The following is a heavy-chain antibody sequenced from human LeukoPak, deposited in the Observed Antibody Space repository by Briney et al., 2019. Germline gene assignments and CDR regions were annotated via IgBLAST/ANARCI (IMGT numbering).Heavy chain of an antibody. CDR2: ISGSGGST. CDR3: AKDDSSGYLRGAFDI. D-gene: IGHD3-22*01. Sequence: GGSLRLSCAASGFTSSSYAMSWVRQAPGKGLEWASAISGSGGSTYYADSVKGRFTISRDNSKNTLYLQMNSLRAEDTAVYYCAKDDSSGYLRGAFDIWGQGTMVTVSS. V-gene: IGHV3-23*01. CDR1: GFTSSSYA. J-gene: IGHJ3*02.